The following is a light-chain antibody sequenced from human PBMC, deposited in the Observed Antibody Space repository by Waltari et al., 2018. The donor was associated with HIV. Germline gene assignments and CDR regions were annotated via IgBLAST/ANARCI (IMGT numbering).Light chain of an antibody. CDR1: QTLLYSDGKTY. Sequence: EIEVIQTPDSLSVTPGQPASLSCKTSQTLLYSDGKTYLYWYLQKAGQPPQPLIYEVSNRLSGVSDRFSGSGSETDFTLTISRVEAEDVGVYYCLQGVRLYTFGQGTKLEIK. J-gene: IGKJ2*01. V-gene: IGKV2D-29*01. CDR3: LQGVRLYT. CDR2: EVS.